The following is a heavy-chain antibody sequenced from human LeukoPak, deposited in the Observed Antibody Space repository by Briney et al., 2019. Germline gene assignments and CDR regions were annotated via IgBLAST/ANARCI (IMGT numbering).Heavy chain of an antibody. J-gene: IGHJ6*02. CDR1: GGSISSSSYY. CDR2: IYYSGST. CDR3: ARQWETTVLYYYYGMDV. V-gene: IGHV4-39*01. D-gene: IGHD4-17*01. Sequence: SETLSLTCTVPGGSISSSSYYWGWIRQPPGKGLEWIGSIYYSGSTYYNPSLKSRVAISVDTSKNQFSLKLSSVTAADTAVYYCARQWETTVLYYYYGMDVWGQGTTVTVSS.